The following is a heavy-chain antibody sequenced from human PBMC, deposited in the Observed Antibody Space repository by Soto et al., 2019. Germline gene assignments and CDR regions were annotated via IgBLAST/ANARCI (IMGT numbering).Heavy chain of an antibody. J-gene: IGHJ6*03. CDR3: ARHEIIAAAGTYYKYMDV. D-gene: IGHD6-13*01. CDR2: IYPGDSDT. CDR1: GYSFTSYW. Sequence: GESLKISCKGSGYSFTSYWIGWVRQMPGKGLEWMGIIYPGDSDTRYSPSFQGQVTISADKSISTAYLQWSSLKASDTAMYYCARHEIIAAAGTYYKYMDVWGKGTTVTVSS. V-gene: IGHV5-51*01.